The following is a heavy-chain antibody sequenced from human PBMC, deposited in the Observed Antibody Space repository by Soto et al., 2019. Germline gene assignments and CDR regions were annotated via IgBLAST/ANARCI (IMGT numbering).Heavy chain of an antibody. CDR2: IYYSGST. J-gene: IGHJ6*03. CDR3: AREKPGLRYFDWSPTPYYYYYMDV. Sequence: TLSLTCTVSGGSISSGGYYWSWIRQHPGKGLEWIGYIYYSGSTYYNPSLKSRVTISVDTSKNQFSLKLSSVTAADTAVYYCAREKPGLRYFDWSPTPYYYYYMDVWGKGTTVTVSS. CDR1: GGSISSGGYY. D-gene: IGHD3-9*01. V-gene: IGHV4-31*03.